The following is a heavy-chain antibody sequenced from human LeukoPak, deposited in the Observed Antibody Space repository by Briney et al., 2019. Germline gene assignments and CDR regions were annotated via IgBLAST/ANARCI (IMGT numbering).Heavy chain of an antibody. Sequence: ASVKVSFKASGYTFTNYYMHWVRQAPGRGLEWMGLINPTGTSTNYAQKFRGRVTMTRDTSTTTVYMELSSLRSEDTAVYYCAREESGGYFDYWGQGTLVTVSS. V-gene: IGHV1-46*01. CDR1: GYTFTNYY. CDR2: INPTGTST. J-gene: IGHJ4*02. D-gene: IGHD2-8*02. CDR3: AREESGGYFDY.